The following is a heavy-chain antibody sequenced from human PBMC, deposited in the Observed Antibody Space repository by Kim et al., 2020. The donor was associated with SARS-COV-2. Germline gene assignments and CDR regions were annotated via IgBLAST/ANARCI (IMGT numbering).Heavy chain of an antibody. J-gene: IGHJ5*02. CDR3: AKDGAGYSSSWLNWFDP. D-gene: IGHD6-13*01. Sequence: VNGRFTNSRDNSKNTRYLQMNSLRAEDTAVYYCAKDGAGYSSSWLNWFDPWGQGTLVTVSS. V-gene: IGHV3-23*01.